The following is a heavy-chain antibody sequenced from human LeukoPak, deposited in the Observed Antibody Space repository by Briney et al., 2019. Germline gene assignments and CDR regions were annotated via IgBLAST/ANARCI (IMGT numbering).Heavy chain of an antibody. CDR1: GLTFSTYS. Sequence: GGSLRLSCAASGLTFSTYSMIWVRQAPGKGLEWVSYITSSSRIIYYTDSVKGRFTISRDNAKKSLFLQMNSLRDEDTAVYYCARVGGLTQTEGDGFDYWGQGTLVTVSS. D-gene: IGHD1-26*01. CDR3: ARVGGLTQTEGDGFDY. J-gene: IGHJ4*02. CDR2: ITSSSRII. V-gene: IGHV3-48*02.